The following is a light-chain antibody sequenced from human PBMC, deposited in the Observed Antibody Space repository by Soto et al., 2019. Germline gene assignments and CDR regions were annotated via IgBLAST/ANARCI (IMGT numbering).Light chain of an antibody. CDR1: TSDVGSYDY. Sequence: QSALTQPRSVSGSPGQSVAISCTGTTSDVGSYDYVSWYQQHPGKAPELIIFDVTKRPSGVPDRFSGSKSGNTASLTISGLQAEDEADYFCCSYAGDFYVFGSGTKLTDL. V-gene: IGLV2-11*01. J-gene: IGLJ1*01. CDR2: DVT. CDR3: CSYAGDFYV.